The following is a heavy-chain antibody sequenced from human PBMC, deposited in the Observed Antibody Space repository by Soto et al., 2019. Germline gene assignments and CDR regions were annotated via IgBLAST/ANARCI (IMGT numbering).Heavy chain of an antibody. CDR2: ISSSSRYI. V-gene: IGHV3-11*06. Sequence: PGGSLRLSCAASGFTFRDYYMSWIRQAPGKGLEWVSYISSSSRYINYADSVKGRFTFSRDNAKNSLYLQMNSLRAEDTAVYYCARGPDYYDSSGYYPLAYWGQGTLVTVSS. J-gene: IGHJ4*02. CDR1: GFTFRDYY. CDR3: ARGPDYYDSSGYYPLAY. D-gene: IGHD3-22*01.